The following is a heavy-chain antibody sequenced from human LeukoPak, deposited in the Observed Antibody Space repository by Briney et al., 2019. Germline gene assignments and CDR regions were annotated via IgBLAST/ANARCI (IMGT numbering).Heavy chain of an antibody. V-gene: IGHV4-34*01. J-gene: IGHJ4*02. CDR3: ARGRRRSGEGD. CDR1: GGSFSGYY. Sequence: KPSETLSLTCAVYGGSFSGYYWSWIRQPPGKGLEWIGEINHSGSTNYNPSLKSRVTISVDTSKNQFSLKLSSVTAADTAVYYCARGRRRSGEGDWSQGTLVTVSS. D-gene: IGHD7-27*01. CDR2: INHSGST.